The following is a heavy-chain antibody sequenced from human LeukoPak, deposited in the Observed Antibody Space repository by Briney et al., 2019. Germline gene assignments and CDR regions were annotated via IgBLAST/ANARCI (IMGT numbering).Heavy chain of an antibody. V-gene: IGHV1-46*01. Sequence: ASVKVSCKASGYTFTSYYMHWVRQAPGQGLEWMGIINPSGGSTSYAQKFQGRVTMTRDTSTSTVYMELGSLRSEDTAVYYCARASLYDFWSGSHEYYFDYWGQGTLVTVSS. J-gene: IGHJ4*02. CDR3: ARASLYDFWSGSHEYYFDY. CDR2: INPSGGST. D-gene: IGHD3-3*01. CDR1: GYTFTSYY.